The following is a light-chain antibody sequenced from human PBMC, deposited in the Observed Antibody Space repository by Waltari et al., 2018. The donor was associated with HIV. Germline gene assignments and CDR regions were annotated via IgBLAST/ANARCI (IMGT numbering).Light chain of an antibody. Sequence: QSVLTQPPSASGTPGQRVTISCSGSSSNIGSNYIYWYQQLPGTAPKLLIYRNNQRPSGAPDRFSGSKSGTSASLAISGLRSEDEADYSCAAWDDSLSGWVFGGGTKLTVL. CDR3: AAWDDSLSGWV. V-gene: IGLV1-47*01. J-gene: IGLJ3*02. CDR2: RNN. CDR1: SSNIGSNY.